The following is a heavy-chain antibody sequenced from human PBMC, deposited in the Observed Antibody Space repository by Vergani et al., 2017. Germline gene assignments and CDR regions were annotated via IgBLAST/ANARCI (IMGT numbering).Heavy chain of an antibody. Sequence: QVQLVESGGGVVQPGGSLRLSCAASGFTFSSYGMHWVRQAPGKGLGGVAFIWYDGSNKYYADSVKGRFTISRDNSKNTLYLQMNSLRAEDTAVYYCAKNLVVRGVIMNYYYDYGMDVWSQGTTVTVSS. CDR2: IWYDGSNK. CDR1: GFTFSSYG. D-gene: IGHD3-10*01. J-gene: IGHJ6*02. V-gene: IGHV3-30*02. CDR3: AKNLVVRGVIMNYYYDYGMDV.